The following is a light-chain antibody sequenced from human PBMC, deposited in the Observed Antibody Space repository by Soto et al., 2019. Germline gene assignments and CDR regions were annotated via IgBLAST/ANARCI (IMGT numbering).Light chain of an antibody. CDR3: QQYNTSPWT. CDR2: DVS. J-gene: IGKJ1*01. V-gene: IGKV1-5*01. CDR1: ESVSTW. Sequence: DIQMTQSPSTLSASVGDRVTITCRASESVSTWLAWYQQKPGKAPKFLIYDVSSLESGVPSRFSGSGSGTEFTLTISNLQPDDFATYYCQQYNTSPWTF.